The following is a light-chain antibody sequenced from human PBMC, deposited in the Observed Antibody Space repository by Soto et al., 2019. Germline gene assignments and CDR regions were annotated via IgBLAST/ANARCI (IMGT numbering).Light chain of an antibody. V-gene: IGKV3-11*01. CDR1: QSVSSY. Sequence: EIVLTQSPATLSLSPGVRATLSCRASQSVSSYLAWYQQKPGQAPRLLIYDASNRATGIPARFSGSGSGTDFTLTISSLEPEDFAVYYCQQRSNWRTFGQGTKVEIK. J-gene: IGKJ1*01. CDR2: DAS. CDR3: QQRSNWRT.